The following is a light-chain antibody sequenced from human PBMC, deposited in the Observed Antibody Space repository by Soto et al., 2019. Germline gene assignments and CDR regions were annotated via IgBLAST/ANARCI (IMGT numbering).Light chain of an antibody. CDR1: QSVSSSY. J-gene: IGKJ5*01. Sequence: EIVLTQSPGTLSLSPGERATLSCRSSQSVSSSYLAWYRQQPGQAPRLLIYDVSTRATGVPARFSGTGAETDCTLPISGLQSEDSAVDVCQQYNKWTFSFGQGTRLEIK. CDR2: DVS. V-gene: IGKV3D-15*01. CDR3: QQYNKWTFS.